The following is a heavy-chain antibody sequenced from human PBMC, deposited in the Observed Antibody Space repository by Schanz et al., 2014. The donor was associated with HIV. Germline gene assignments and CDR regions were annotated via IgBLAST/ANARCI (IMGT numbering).Heavy chain of an antibody. D-gene: IGHD3-22*01. J-gene: IGHJ4*02. CDR3: AKPEYDSRGNSQSHFDY. Sequence: VQLLESGGGLVQPGGSLRLSCAASGSTFSSYWMHWVRQAPGKGLVWVAVISYDGTKKHYADSVKGRFTISRDNSKNTLYLQMNSLRPEDTAVYYCAKPEYDSRGNSQSHFDYWGQGTLVTVSS. V-gene: IGHV3-30*18. CDR1: GSTFSSYW. CDR2: ISYDGTKK.